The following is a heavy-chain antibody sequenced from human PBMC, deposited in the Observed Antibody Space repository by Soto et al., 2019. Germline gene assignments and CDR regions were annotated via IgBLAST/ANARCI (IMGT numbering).Heavy chain of an antibody. Sequence: QVQLVQSGAEVKKPGASVKVSCKASGYIFTSHGISWVRQAPGQGLEWMGRVSTYNGNTKYAQKLQGRGTRATDTGGSRAGMEWGRRRSGGTAVECWARGSGGWLVAEWGQGTLVTVSS. CDR1: GYIFTSHG. J-gene: IGHJ1*01. V-gene: IGHV1-18*01. CDR2: VSTYNGNT. D-gene: IGHD6-19*01. CDR3: ARGSGGWLVAE.